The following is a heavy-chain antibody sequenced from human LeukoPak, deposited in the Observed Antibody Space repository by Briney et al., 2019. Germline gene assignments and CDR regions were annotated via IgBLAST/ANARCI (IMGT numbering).Heavy chain of an antibody. D-gene: IGHD3-10*01. V-gene: IGHV3-33*08. CDR1: GFSFSTYG. CDR3: TRDLGLRSGSGAYRFDP. CDR2: LWYDGSHQ. J-gene: IGHJ5*02. Sequence: PGGSLRLSCTPYGFSFSTYGMHWVRQAPGKRLESVAVLWYDGSHQYYADSVKGQFTSFENLTNNSLYLQMNKLRVDATVLYYATRDLGLRSGSGAYRFDPWGQGTQVIVSS.